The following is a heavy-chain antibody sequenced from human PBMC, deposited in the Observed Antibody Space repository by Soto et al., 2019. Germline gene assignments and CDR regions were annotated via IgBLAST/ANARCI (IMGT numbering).Heavy chain of an antibody. V-gene: IGHV4-31*03. Sequence: SETLSLTCTVSGGSISSGGYYWSWIRQHPGKGLEWIGYIYYSGSTYYNPSLKSRVTISVDTSKNQFSLKLSSVTAADTAVYYCARDYGGKPAGFGYWGQGTLVTVSS. J-gene: IGHJ4*02. D-gene: IGHD4-17*01. CDR1: GGSISSGGYY. CDR2: IYYSGST. CDR3: ARDYGGKPAGFGY.